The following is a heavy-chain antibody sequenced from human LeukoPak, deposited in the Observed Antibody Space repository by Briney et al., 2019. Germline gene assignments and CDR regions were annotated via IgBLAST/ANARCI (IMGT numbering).Heavy chain of an antibody. D-gene: IGHD3-10*01. V-gene: IGHV4-39*07. J-gene: IGHJ4*02. Sequence: SETLSLTCIVSGGSISSSSYYWGWIRQPPGKGLEWIGSIYYSGSTNYNPSLKSRVTISVDTSKNQFSLKLSSVTAADTAVYYCARGGITMVRGGVLSYWGQGTLVTVSS. CDR1: GGSISSSSYY. CDR2: IYYSGST. CDR3: ARGGITMVRGGVLSY.